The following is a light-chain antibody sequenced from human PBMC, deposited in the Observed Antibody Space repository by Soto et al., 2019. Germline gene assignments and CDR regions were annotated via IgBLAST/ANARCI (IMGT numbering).Light chain of an antibody. CDR1: QSIGRN. CDR3: QQYNNWPRT. Sequence: EVVMTQSPVILSVSPGEKATLSCRASQSIGRNLGWYQQKPGQAPRLLIYAASTTATGIPARFSGSGSGTEFTLTINGLQSEDFAVYYSQQYNNWPRTFGQGTKLEIK. V-gene: IGKV3-15*01. J-gene: IGKJ2*01. CDR2: AAS.